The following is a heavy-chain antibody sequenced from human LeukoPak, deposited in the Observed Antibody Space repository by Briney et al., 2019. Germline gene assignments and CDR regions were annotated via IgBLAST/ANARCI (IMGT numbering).Heavy chain of an antibody. D-gene: IGHD2-2*01. V-gene: IGHV1-2*02. CDR1: GYTFTDYY. Sequence: ASVKVSCEASGYTFTDYYMHWVRQAPGQGFEWMGWINPNDGDTNYAQKFQGRVTMTRDTSISTAHMEVSRLRSDDTAVYYCARANFLYCSSTTCLFDYWGQGTLVTVSS. CDR3: ARANFLYCSSTTCLFDY. J-gene: IGHJ4*02. CDR2: INPNDGDT.